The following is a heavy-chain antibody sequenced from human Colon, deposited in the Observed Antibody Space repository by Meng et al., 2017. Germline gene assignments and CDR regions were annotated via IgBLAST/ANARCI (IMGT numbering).Heavy chain of an antibody. CDR1: GGSISSGGYY. D-gene: IGHD7-27*01. Sequence: SETLSLTCTVSGGSISSGGYYWSWIRQHPGKGLEWIVYIYYSGSTYYNPSLKSRVTISVDTSKNQFSLKLGSVTAADTAVCYCARGRGNWGSHWFDPWGQGTLVTVSS. J-gene: IGHJ5*02. CDR2: IYYSGST. V-gene: IGHV4-31*03. CDR3: ARGRGNWGSHWFDP.